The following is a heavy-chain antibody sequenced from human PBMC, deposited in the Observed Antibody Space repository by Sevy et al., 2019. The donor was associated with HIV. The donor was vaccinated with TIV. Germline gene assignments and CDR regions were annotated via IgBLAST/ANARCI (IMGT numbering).Heavy chain of an antibody. D-gene: IGHD6-13*01. J-gene: IGHJ6*02. CDR2: IYYSGST. Sequence: GSLRLSCSVSGGSISSSSDYWGWIRQPPGKGLEWIGSIYYSGSTYYNPSLKSRVTISVDTSKNHVSLNLASVTAADTAVYYCARHKEGNYYFGMDVWGQGTTVTVSS. CDR1: GGSISSSSDY. V-gene: IGHV4-39*01. CDR3: ARHKEGNYYFGMDV.